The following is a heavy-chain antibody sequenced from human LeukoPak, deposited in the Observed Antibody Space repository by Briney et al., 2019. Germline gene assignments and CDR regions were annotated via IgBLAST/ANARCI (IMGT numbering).Heavy chain of an antibody. CDR1: GYTFTSYG. J-gene: IGHJ6*02. V-gene: IGHV1-18*01. CDR2: ISAYNGNT. CDR3: ARGWSPAYYDFWSGYYPTSYGMDV. Sequence: ASVKVSCKASGYTFTSYGISWVRQAPGQGIEWMGWISAYNGNTNYAQKLQGRVTMTTDTSTSTAYMELRSLRSDDTAVYYCARGWSPAYYDFWSGYYPTSYGMDVWGQGTTVTVSS. D-gene: IGHD3-3*01.